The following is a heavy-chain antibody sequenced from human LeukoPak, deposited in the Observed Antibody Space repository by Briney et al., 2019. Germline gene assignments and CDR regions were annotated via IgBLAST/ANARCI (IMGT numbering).Heavy chain of an antibody. CDR3: ARDPYFDWLLDGDFDY. J-gene: IGHJ4*02. CDR2: ISSSSSYI. D-gene: IGHD3-9*01. Sequence: PGGSLRLSCAASGFTFSSYSMNWVRQAPGKGLEWVSSISSSSSYIYYADSVKGRFTISRDNAENSLYLQMNSLRAEDTAVYYCARDPYFDWLLDGDFDYWGQGTLVTVSS. V-gene: IGHV3-21*01. CDR1: GFTFSSYS.